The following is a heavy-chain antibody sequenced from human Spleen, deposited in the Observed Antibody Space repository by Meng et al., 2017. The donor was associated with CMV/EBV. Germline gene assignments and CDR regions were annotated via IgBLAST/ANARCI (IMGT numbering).Heavy chain of an antibody. CDR2: IIPIFGIT. CDR3: TSYSYHFLGYCTPTNCQGSVQFDY. D-gene: IGHD2-2*01. V-gene: IGHV1-69*05. Sequence: ISWVRQAPGQGLEWIGGIIPIFGITAYAQKIEGRVTITTDESTTTAYMELIRLRFEDTAVYYCTSYSYHFLGYCTPTNCQGSVQFDYWGQGTLVTVSS. J-gene: IGHJ4*02.